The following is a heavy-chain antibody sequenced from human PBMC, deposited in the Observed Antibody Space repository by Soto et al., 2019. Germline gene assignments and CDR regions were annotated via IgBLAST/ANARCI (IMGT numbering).Heavy chain of an antibody. D-gene: IGHD1-7*01. V-gene: IGHV1-2*02. Sequence: ASVKVSCKASGYTFTGYYMHWVRQAPGQGLEWMGWINPNSGGTNYAQKFQGRVTMTRDTSISTAYMELSRLRSDDTAVYCCARDGFASLKLELRDYYHHYYGMDVWGQGTTVTVSS. CDR1: GYTFTGYY. J-gene: IGHJ6*02. CDR3: ARDGFASLKLELRDYYHHYYGMDV. CDR2: INPNSGGT.